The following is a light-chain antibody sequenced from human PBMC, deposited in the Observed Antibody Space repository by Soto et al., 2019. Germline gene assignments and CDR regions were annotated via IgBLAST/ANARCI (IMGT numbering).Light chain of an antibody. V-gene: IGLV1-44*01. Sequence: QSVLTQPPSVSGTPGQMVTISCSGGSSNIGSGTVNWYQQLPGTAPKLLIYNNNQWPSGVPDRFSGSKSGTSGSLAISGLQSEDEADYYCASWDDSLTGLYVFGTGTKVTVL. CDR2: NNN. CDR3: ASWDDSLTGLYV. CDR1: SSNIGSGT. J-gene: IGLJ1*01.